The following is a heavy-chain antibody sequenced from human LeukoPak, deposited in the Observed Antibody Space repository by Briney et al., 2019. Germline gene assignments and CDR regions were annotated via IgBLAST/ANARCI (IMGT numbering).Heavy chain of an antibody. Sequence: PSETLSLTCTVSGGSISSSSYYWGWIRQPPGKGLEWIGSIYYSGSTYYNPSLKSRVTISVDTSKNQFSLKLSSVTAADTAVYYCAREQRGKNDYWGQGTLVTVSS. V-gene: IGHV4-39*07. J-gene: IGHJ4*02. D-gene: IGHD1-26*01. CDR1: GGSISSSSYY. CDR2: IYYSGST. CDR3: AREQRGKNDY.